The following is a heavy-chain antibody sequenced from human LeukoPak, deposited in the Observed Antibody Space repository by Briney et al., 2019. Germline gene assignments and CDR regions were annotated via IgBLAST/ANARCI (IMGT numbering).Heavy chain of an antibody. CDR2: ITGTSSTI. D-gene: IGHD6-6*01. V-gene: IGHV3-48*02. J-gene: IGHJ3*02. Sequence: GGSLRLSCAASGFTFNSCDMNWVRQAPGKGLEWVSYITGTSSTIYYADSVKGRFTISRDNAKNSLYLQMNSLRDEDTAVYYCARGPSIAARYDAFDIWGQGTMVTVSS. CDR3: ARGPSIAARYDAFDI. CDR1: GFTFNSCD.